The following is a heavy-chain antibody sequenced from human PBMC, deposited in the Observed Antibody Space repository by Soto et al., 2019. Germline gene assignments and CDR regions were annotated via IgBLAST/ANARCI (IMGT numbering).Heavy chain of an antibody. CDR2: ISGSGGST. D-gene: IGHD6-6*01. CDR1: GFTFSSYA. J-gene: IGHJ3*02. Sequence: EVQLLESGGGLVQPGGSLRLSCAASGFTFSSYAMSWVRQAPGKGLEWVSAISGSGGSTYYADSVKGRFTISRDNSKNTLYLKMNSLRAEDTAVYYCAKDLVAARQIQIDAFDIWGQGTMVTVSS. CDR3: AKDLVAARQIQIDAFDI. V-gene: IGHV3-23*01.